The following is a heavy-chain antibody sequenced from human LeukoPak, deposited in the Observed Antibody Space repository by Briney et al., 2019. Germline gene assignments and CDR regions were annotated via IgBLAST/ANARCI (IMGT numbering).Heavy chain of an antibody. CDR3: ARADSHGSILDY. J-gene: IGHJ4*02. D-gene: IGHD5-18*01. V-gene: IGHV3-7*04. CDR1: GFTFSNYW. CDR2: IDQYGRAK. Sequence: GGSLRLSCAASGFTFSNYWMSWVRQAPGKGPEWVASIDQYGRAKYYVASVRGRFTFSRDNTKNSQHLQMSSLRAEDTAVYYCARADSHGSILDYWGQGTRVTVSS.